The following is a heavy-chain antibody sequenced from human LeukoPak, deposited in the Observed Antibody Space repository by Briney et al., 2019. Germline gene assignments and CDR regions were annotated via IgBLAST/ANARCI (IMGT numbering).Heavy chain of an antibody. V-gene: IGHV3-30*18. CDR1: GFTFSSYG. Sequence: QPGRSLRLSRAASGFTFSSYGMHWVRQAPGKGLEWVAVISYDGSNKYYADSVKGRFTISRDNSKNTLYLQMNSLRAEDTAVYYCAKDSMVVAATPPDYWGQGTLVTVSS. CDR2: ISYDGSNK. D-gene: IGHD2-15*01. CDR3: AKDSMVVAATPPDY. J-gene: IGHJ4*02.